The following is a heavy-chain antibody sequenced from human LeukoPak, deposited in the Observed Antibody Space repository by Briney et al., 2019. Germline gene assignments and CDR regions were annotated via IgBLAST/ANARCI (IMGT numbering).Heavy chain of an antibody. V-gene: IGHV1-18*01. D-gene: IGHD3-22*01. CDR3: ARDGPDRAAWFVP. CDR2: ISDYNGNT. CDR1: GYTFSSYG. J-gene: IGHJ5*02. Sequence: GASVKVSCKASGYTFSSYGISWVRQAPGQGLEWMGWISDYNGNTNYAQQVQGRVTMTTAPVTSTAYMELRSLRSDDTAVYYCARDGPDRAAWFVPWGQGTLVTVSS.